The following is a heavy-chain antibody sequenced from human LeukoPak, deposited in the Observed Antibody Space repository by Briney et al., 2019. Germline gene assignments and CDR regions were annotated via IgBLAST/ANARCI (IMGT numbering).Heavy chain of an antibody. D-gene: IGHD1-26*01. Sequence: GGSLRLSCAASGFTFNIFWMHWVRQAPGKGLVWVSRINRDGTTTNYADAVKGRFTISRDNSRNTVYLQMSGLRAEDTAVYYCSRGPFDYWGQGTLVTVSP. CDR1: GFTFNIFW. J-gene: IGHJ4*02. CDR2: INRDGTTT. CDR3: SRGPFDY. V-gene: IGHV3-74*01.